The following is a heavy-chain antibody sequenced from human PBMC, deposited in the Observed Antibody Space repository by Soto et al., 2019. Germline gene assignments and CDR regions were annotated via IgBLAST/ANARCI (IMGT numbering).Heavy chain of an antibody. V-gene: IGHV4-59*01. D-gene: IGHD3-16*01. CDR2: IYYSGST. J-gene: IGHJ5*02. CDR1: GGSISSYY. CDR3: AVWVDWFDP. Sequence: QVQLQESGPGLVKPSETLSLTCTVSGGSISSYYWSWIRQPPGKGLEWIGYIYYSGSTNYNPSLKSRVTISVDTSKNQFALKLSSVTAADTAVYYWAVWVDWFDPWGQGTLVTVSS.